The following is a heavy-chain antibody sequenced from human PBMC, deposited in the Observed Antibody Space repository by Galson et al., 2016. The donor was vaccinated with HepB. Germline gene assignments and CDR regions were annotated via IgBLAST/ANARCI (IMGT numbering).Heavy chain of an antibody. CDR3: TREKDSGSWYNFDY. D-gene: IGHD6-13*01. CDR2: IWYDGSNK. Sequence: SLRLSCAASGFTFSSYGMHWVRQAPGKGLEWVAVIWYDGSNKYYADSVKGRFTISRDNSKNTLFLQMNSLRAEDTAVYYCTREKDSGSWYNFDYWGQGTLVTVSS. J-gene: IGHJ4*02. CDR1: GFTFSSYG. V-gene: IGHV3-33*01.